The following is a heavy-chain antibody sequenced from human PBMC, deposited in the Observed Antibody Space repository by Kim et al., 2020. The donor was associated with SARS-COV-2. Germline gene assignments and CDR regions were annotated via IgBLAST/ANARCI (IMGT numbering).Heavy chain of an antibody. Sequence: SVKVSCKASGGTFSSYAISWVRQAPGQGLEWMGGIIPIFGTANYAQKFQGRVTITADESTSTAYMELSSLRSEDTAVYYCAGGGGAPGRWLQLGYWYFDLWGRGTLVTVSS. D-gene: IGHD5-12*01. CDR1: GGTFSSYA. J-gene: IGHJ2*01. V-gene: IGHV1-69*13. CDR2: IIPIFGTA. CDR3: AGGGGAPGRWLQLGYWYFDL.